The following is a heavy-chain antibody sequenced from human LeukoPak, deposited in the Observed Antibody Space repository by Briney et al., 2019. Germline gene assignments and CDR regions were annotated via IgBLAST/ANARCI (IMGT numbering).Heavy chain of an antibody. CDR1: GFTFSTYA. CDR3: ARDPRGSYPPDRFDY. Sequence: GGSLRLSCAASGFTFSTYAMAWVRQAPGKGLEWVSAFSNSGETHYADSVKGRFTISRDNSKNTLYLQMNSLRADDTAVYYCARDPRGSYPPDRFDYWGQGTLVTVSS. D-gene: IGHD1-26*01. J-gene: IGHJ4*02. CDR2: FSNSGET. V-gene: IGHV3-23*01.